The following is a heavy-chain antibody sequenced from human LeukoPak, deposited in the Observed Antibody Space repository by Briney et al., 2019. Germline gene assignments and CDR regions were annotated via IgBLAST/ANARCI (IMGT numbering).Heavy chain of an antibody. J-gene: IGHJ4*02. CDR3: ARERIAFDY. CDR1: GFTFSSYA. D-gene: IGHD2-21*01. CDR2: ISYDGSNK. Sequence: PGGSLRLSCAASGFTFSSYAMHWVRQAPGKGLEWVAVISYDGSNKYYADSVKGRFTISRDNSKNTLYLQMHSLRAEDTAVYYCARERIAFDYWGQGTLVTVSS. V-gene: IGHV3-30-3*01.